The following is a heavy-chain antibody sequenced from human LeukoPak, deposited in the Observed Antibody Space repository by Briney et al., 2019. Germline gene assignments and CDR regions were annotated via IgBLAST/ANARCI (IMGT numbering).Heavy chain of an antibody. CDR1: GFTFSSYW. CDR3: ARASTTVPNLLDY. CDR2: IKGDGSDT. V-gene: IGHV3-74*01. J-gene: IGHJ4*02. Sequence: GGSLRLSCAASGFTFSSYWMHWVRQTPGKGLVLVSRIKGDGSDTLYADSVKGRFTISRDNSKNTLYLQTSSLGVDDTAVYYCARASTTVPNLLDYWGQGALVSVSS. D-gene: IGHD4-17*01.